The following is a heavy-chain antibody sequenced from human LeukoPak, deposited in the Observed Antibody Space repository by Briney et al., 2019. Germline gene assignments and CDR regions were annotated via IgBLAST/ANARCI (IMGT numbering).Heavy chain of an antibody. Sequence: SETLSLTCTVSGGSISSGDYYWSWIRQPPGNGLEWIGYIYYSGSTYYNPSLKSRVTISVDTSKNQFSLKLSSVTAADTAVYYCAREAYYYDSTTLDPWGQGTLVTVSS. J-gene: IGHJ5*02. CDR3: AREAYYYDSTTLDP. V-gene: IGHV4-30-4*01. CDR1: GGSISSGDYY. D-gene: IGHD3-22*01. CDR2: IYYSGST.